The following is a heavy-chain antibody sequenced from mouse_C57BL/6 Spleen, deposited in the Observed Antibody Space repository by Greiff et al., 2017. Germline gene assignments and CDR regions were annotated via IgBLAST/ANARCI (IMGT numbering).Heavy chain of an antibody. J-gene: IGHJ4*01. CDR3: ATTVVAEGAMDY. Sequence: EVKLQESGPELVKPGASVKISCKASGYSFTDYNMNWVKQSNGKSLEWIGVINPNYGTTSYNQKFKGKATLTVDQSSSTAYMQLNSLTSEDSAVYYCATTVVAEGAMDYWGQGTSVTVSS. D-gene: IGHD1-1*01. CDR1: GYSFTDYN. V-gene: IGHV1-39*01. CDR2: INPNYGTT.